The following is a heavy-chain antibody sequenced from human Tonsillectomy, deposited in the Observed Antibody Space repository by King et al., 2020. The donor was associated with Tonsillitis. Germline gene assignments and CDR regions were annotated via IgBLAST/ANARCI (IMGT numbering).Heavy chain of an antibody. J-gene: IGHJ6*02. CDR3: ARDIGKHQLDGLDV. CDR2: FIPFFGTV. D-gene: IGHD1-26*01. Sequence: QLVPSGAEVKKPGSSVKVSCKASGGTFSSYGISWVRQAPGQGLEWMGGFIPFFGTVNHAQKFQGRVTITADESTSVAYMELSSLRSEDTAVYYCARDIGKHQLDGLDVWGQGTTVTVSS. CDR1: GGTFSSYG. V-gene: IGHV1-69*12.